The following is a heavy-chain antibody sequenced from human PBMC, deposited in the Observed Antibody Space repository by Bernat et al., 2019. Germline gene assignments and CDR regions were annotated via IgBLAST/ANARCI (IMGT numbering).Heavy chain of an antibody. CDR1: GFTVSSNY. J-gene: IGHJ4*02. V-gene: IGHV3-74*02. D-gene: IGHD6-6*01. Sequence: EVQLVESGGGLIQPGGSLRLSCAASGFTVSSNYMSWVRQAPGKGLEWVSRVNSDGSSTSYADSVKGRFTISRDNAKNTLYLQMNSLRAEDTAVYYCAKAEYSSSSRHFDYWGQGTLVTVSS. CDR2: VNSDGSST. CDR3: AKAEYSSSSRHFDY.